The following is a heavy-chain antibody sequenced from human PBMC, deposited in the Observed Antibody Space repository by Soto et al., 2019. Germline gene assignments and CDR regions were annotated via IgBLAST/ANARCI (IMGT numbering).Heavy chain of an antibody. CDR2: IYWDDDK. CDR1: GFSLTTSGVG. Sequence: QITLNESGPTVVKPAETLTLTCTFSGFSLTTSGVGVGWIRQSPGKAPEWLALIYWDDDKRYSASLKSRLTITKDTSKNQALLTMASVDSADTATYYCAHRILRTVFGLVTTTAIYFDFWGQGTPVVVSS. J-gene: IGHJ4*02. V-gene: IGHV2-5*02. D-gene: IGHD3-3*01. CDR3: AHRILRTVFGLVTTTAIYFDF.